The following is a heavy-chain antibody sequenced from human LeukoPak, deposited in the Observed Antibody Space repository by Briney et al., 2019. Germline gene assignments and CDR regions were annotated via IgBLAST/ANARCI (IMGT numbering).Heavy chain of an antibody. J-gene: IGHJ5*02. CDR2: IYYSGST. CDR3: ARTPSDFWSGYYPHP. CDR1: GGSISSGGYY. D-gene: IGHD3-3*01. V-gene: IGHV4-31*03. Sequence: PSETLSLTCTVSGGSISSGGYYWSWIRQHPGKGLEWIGYIYYSGSTYYNPSLKSRVTISVDTSKNQFSLKLSSMTAADTAVYYCARTPSDFWSGYYPHPWGQGTLVTVSS.